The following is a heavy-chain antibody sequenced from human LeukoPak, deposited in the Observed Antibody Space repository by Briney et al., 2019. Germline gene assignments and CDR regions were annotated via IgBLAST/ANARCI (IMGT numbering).Heavy chain of an antibody. CDR3: AKDGAVAGTGWGYYFDY. D-gene: IGHD6-19*01. J-gene: IGHJ4*02. CDR2: IKQDGSEK. CDR1: GFTFSSYW. Sequence: GGSLRLSCAASGFTFSSYWMSWVRQAPGKGLEWVANIKQDGSEKYYVDSVKGRFTISRDNSKNTLYLQVNSLRAEDTAVYYCAKDGAVAGTGWGYYFDYWGQGTLVTVSS. V-gene: IGHV3-7*01.